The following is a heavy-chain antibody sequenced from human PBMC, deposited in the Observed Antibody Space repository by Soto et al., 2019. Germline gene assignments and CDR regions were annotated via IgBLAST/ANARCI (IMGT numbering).Heavy chain of an antibody. CDR1: GFTFSSYS. V-gene: IGHV3-23*01. CDR3: ATRAREYYFDY. Sequence: GGSXSLSCAPSGFTFSSYSMSWVRQAPGKGLEWVSAISGSGGSTYYADSVKGRFTISRDNSKNTLYLQMNSLRAEDTAVYYCATRAREYYFDYWGQGTLVTVSS. J-gene: IGHJ4*02. D-gene: IGHD3-10*01. CDR2: ISGSGGST.